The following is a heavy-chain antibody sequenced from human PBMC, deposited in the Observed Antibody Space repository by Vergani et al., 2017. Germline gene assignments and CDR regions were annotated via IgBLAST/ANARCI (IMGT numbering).Heavy chain of an antibody. CDR2: ISWNSGSI. V-gene: IGHV3-9*01. CDR3: AKGTMQRVCSSTSCRNLEYYYYYYMDV. D-gene: IGHD2-2*01. J-gene: IGHJ6*03. CDR1: GFTFDDYA. Sequence: VQLVESGGGLVKPGRSLRLSCAASGFTFDDYAMHWVRPAPGKGLGWVSGISWNSGSIGYADSVKGRFTISRANAKNSLYLQMNSLRAEDTALYYCAKGTMQRVCSSTSCRNLEYYYYYYMDVWGKGTTVTVSS.